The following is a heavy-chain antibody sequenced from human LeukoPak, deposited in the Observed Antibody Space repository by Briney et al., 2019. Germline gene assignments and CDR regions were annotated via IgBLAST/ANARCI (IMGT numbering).Heavy chain of an antibody. J-gene: IGHJ4*02. CDR1: GYTFTSYG. D-gene: IGHD3-22*01. CDR2: ISAYNGNT. CDR3: ARDKEYNYDSSAPSDY. V-gene: IGHV1-18*01. Sequence: GASVKVSCKASGYTFTSYGISWVRQAPGQGLEWMGWISAYNGNTNYAQKLQGRVTMTTDTSTSTAYMELRSLRSDDTAVYYCARDKEYNYDSSAPSDYWGQGTLVTVSS.